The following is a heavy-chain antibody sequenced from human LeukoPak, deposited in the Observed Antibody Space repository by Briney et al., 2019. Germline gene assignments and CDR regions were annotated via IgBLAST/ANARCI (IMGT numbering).Heavy chain of an antibody. CDR3: ARSTFSSNWNL. Sequence: SETLSLTCAVSGASIRSYDWSWIRQPPGKGLEWIGGIYNSGGTNDNPSLKSRVSISLDTSKNQFSLKLTSVTAADTAVYYCARSTFSSNWNLWGQGTLVTVSS. D-gene: IGHD6-13*01. CDR1: GASIRSYD. J-gene: IGHJ4*02. V-gene: IGHV4-59*08. CDR2: IYNSGGT.